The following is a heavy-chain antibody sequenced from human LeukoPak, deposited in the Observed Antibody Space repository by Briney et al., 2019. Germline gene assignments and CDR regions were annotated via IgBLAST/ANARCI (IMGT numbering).Heavy chain of an antibody. Sequence: GGSLRLSCTASGLTFSTSGFNWVRQAPGKGLEWVASIGPTGSDRYHADSIKGRFTISRDNANNFLYLQMNSLRATGTAVYYCATDTKGQHNVYWGQGTPLTVSS. CDR1: GLTFSTSG. CDR3: ATDTKGQHNVY. V-gene: IGHV3-21*06. J-gene: IGHJ4*02. D-gene: IGHD2-2*01. CDR2: IGPTGSDR.